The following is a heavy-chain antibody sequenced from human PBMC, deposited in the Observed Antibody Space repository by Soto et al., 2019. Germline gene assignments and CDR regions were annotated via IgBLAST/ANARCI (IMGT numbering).Heavy chain of an antibody. J-gene: IGHJ6*02. CDR3: ARHNCSGGSCYDTGYYYGMDV. CDR2: IIPIFGTA. D-gene: IGHD2-15*01. V-gene: IGHV1-69*13. CDR1: GGTFSSYA. Sequence: SVKVSCKASGGTFSSYAISWVRQAPGQGLEWMGGIIPIFGTANYAQKFQGRVTITADESTSTAYMELSSLRSEDTAAYYCARHNCSGGSCYDTGYYYGMDVWGQGTTVTVSS.